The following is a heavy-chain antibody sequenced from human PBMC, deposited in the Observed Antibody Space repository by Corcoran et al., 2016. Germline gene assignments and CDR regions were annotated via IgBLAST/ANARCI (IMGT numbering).Heavy chain of an antibody. CDR3: ARAGSSGWYGNWFDP. J-gene: IGHJ5*02. D-gene: IGHD6-19*01. Sequence: QVQLQESGPGLVKPSETLSLTCTVSGGSISSYYWSWIRQPAGKGLEWIGRIYTSGSTNYNPSLKGRVTMSVDTSKNQFSLKLSSVTAADTAVYYCARAGSSGWYGNWFDPWGQGTLVTVSS. V-gene: IGHV4-4*07. CDR1: GGSISSYY. CDR2: IYTSGST.